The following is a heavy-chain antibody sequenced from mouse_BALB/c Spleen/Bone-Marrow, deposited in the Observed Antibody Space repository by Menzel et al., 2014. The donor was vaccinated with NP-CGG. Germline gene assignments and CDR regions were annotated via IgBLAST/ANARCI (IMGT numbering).Heavy chain of an antibody. CDR3: AREDGLWYFDV. J-gene: IGHJ1*01. D-gene: IGHD1-1*01. CDR2: LLPGSGST. V-gene: IGHV1-9*01. CDR1: GYTFSSYW. Sequence: LVESGAELMKPGASVKISCKATGYTFSSYWIEWVKQRPGHGLEWIGELLPGSGSTNYNEKFKGKATFTADTSSNTAYMQLSSLTSEDSAVYYCAREDGLWYFDVWGAGTTVTVSS.